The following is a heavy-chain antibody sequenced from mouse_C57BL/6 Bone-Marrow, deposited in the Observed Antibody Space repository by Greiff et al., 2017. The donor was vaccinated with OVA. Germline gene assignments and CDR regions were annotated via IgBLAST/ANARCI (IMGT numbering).Heavy chain of an antibody. V-gene: IGHV1-55*01. CDR2: IYPGSGST. J-gene: IGHJ2*01. CDR3: ARDYYFDY. CDR1: GYTFTSYW. Sequence: VQLQESGAELVKPGASVKMSCKASGYTFTSYWITWVKQRPGQGLEWIGDIYPGSGSTNYNEKFKSKATLTVDTSSSTAYMQLSSLTSEDAAVYYCARDYYFDYWGQGTTLTVSS.